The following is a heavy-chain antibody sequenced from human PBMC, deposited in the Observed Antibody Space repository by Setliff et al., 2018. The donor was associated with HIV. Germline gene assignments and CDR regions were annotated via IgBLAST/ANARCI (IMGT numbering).Heavy chain of an antibody. V-gene: IGHV1-3*01. CDR3: AREERDYDFGNGYAYYMDV. J-gene: IGHJ6*03. CDR1: GYTFTSYA. D-gene: IGHD3-3*01. CDR2: INPGNGNT. Sequence: ASVKVSCKASGYTFTSYAIHWVRQAPGQRLEWMGWINPGNGNTKYSQNFQGRVTITRDTSATTVYMELSSLRSEDTAVYYCAREERDYDFGNGYAYYMDVWGKGTTVTSP.